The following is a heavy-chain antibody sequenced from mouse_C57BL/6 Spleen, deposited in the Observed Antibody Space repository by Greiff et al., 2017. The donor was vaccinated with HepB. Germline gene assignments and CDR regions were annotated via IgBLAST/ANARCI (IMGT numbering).Heavy chain of an antibody. J-gene: IGHJ3*01. D-gene: IGHD2-5*01. CDR1: GYTFTSYW. Sequence: QVQLQQSGAELVMPGASVKLSCKASGYTFTSYWMHWVKQRPGQGLEWIGEIDPSDSYTNYNQKFKGKSTLTVDKSSSTAYMQLSSLTSEDSAVYYCARSEYSKENWFAYWGQGTLVTVSA. V-gene: IGHV1-69*01. CDR3: ARSEYSKENWFAY. CDR2: IDPSDSYT.